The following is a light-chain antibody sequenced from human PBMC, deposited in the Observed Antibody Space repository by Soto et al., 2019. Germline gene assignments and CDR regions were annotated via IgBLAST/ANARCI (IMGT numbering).Light chain of an antibody. CDR2: EVS. CDR1: SSDVGGYNY. Sequence: QSALTQPASVSGSPGQSITISCTGTSSDVGGYNYISWYQQHPGKAPKLMIYEVSGRPSVVSNRFSGSKSGNTASLTISGLQAEDEAAYYCTSYTSSSTLVFGGGTKLTVL. J-gene: IGLJ2*01. V-gene: IGLV2-14*01. CDR3: TSYTSSSTLV.